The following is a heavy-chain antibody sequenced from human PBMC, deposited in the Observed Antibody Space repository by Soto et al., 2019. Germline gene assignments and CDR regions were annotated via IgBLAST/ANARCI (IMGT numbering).Heavy chain of an antibody. V-gene: IGHV4-34*01. CDR3: ARGYGRNCXY. D-gene: IGHD3-10*01. CDR1: GGSFSGYY. Sequence: SETLSLTCAVYGGSFSGYYWSWIRQPPGKGLEWIGEINHSGSTNYNPSLKSRVTISVDTSKNQFSLKLSSVTAADTAIYSCARGYGRNCXYWGQGTLVXVSS. J-gene: IGHJ4*02. CDR2: INHSGST.